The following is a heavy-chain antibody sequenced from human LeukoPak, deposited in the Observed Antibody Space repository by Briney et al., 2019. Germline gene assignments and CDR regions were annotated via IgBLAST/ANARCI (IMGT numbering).Heavy chain of an antibody. V-gene: IGHV4-34*01. CDR2: INHSGST. D-gene: IGHD2-21*01. J-gene: IGHJ1*01. CDR3: AGVYLVGDCPPSQH. CDR1: GGSFSGYY. Sequence: SETLSLTCAVYGGSFSGYYWSWIRQPPGKGLEWIGEINHSGSTNYNPSLKSRVTISVDTSKNQFSLKLSSVTAADTAVYYCAGVYLVGDCPPSQHWGQGTLVTVSS.